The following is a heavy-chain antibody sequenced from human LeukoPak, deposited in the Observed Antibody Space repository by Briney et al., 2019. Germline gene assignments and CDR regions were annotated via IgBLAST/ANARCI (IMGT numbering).Heavy chain of an antibody. CDR3: ARGGGRRYYDYVWGSNFDY. D-gene: IGHD3-16*01. CDR2: ISAYNGNT. J-gene: IGHJ4*02. V-gene: IGHV1-18*01. Sequence: ASVKVSCKASGYTFTSYGISWVRQAPGQGPEWMGWISAYNGNTNYAQKLQGRVTMTTDTSTSTAYMELRSLRSDDTAVYYCARGGGRRYYDYVWGSNFDYWGQGTLVTVSS. CDR1: GYTFTSYG.